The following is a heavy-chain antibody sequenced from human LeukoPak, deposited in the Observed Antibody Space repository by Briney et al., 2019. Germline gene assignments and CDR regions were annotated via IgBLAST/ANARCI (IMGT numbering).Heavy chain of an antibody. CDR3: ARGGKLMITMVRGALASRDGFDI. CDR1: GYTFTDYY. CDR2: INPNSGGP. J-gene: IGHJ3*02. Sequence: ASVTVSYKASGYTFTDYYIQWLRQAPGQGLEWMGWINPNSGGPNFPQKLQGRVTMTRDTSSSTAYMELSRLRSDDTAMYYCARGGKLMITMVRGALASRDGFDIWGQGTMVTVSS. D-gene: IGHD3-10*01. V-gene: IGHV1-2*02.